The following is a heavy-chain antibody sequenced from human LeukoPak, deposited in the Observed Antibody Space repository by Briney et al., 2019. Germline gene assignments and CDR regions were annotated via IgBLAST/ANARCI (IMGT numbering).Heavy chain of an antibody. Sequence: PGGSLRLSCAASGFTFSSYAMHWVRQAPGKGLEWVAVISYDGSNKYYADSVKGRFTISRDNTKNKLYLQMNSLRAEDTAVYYCAREGYSYGYETLNYFDYWGQGTLVTVSS. J-gene: IGHJ4*02. CDR2: ISYDGSNK. CDR3: AREGYSYGYETLNYFDY. V-gene: IGHV3-30-3*01. D-gene: IGHD5-18*01. CDR1: GFTFSSYA.